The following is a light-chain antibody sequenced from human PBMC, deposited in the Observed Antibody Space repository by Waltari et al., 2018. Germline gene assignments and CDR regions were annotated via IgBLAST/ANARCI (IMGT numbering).Light chain of an antibody. V-gene: IGKV1-5*03. CDR2: KAF. CDR3: QQYDGSSRT. Sequence: DIQLTQSPSTLSASVGDRVTITCRASQSISIWLASYQQNPGKAPKLLIYKAFSLQSGVPSRFSGSGSGTEFTLTISSLQPDDFATYYCQQYDGSSRTFGQGTKVEIK. J-gene: IGKJ1*01. CDR1: QSISIW.